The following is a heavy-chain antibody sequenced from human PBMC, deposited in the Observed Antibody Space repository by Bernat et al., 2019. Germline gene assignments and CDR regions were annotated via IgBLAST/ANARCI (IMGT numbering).Heavy chain of an antibody. D-gene: IGHD2-2*01. CDR3: AGGTSTSAPYMDV. CDR1: GFTFSDYY. CDR2: ISSSSSYT. V-gene: IGHV3-11*05. Sequence: QVQLVESGGGLVKPGGSLRLSFAASGFTFSDYYMSWIRQAPVKGLDWVSYISSSSSYTNYAETVKGRFTRTRDNPKNSLYLKMNGLRAEDTAVYYCAGGTSTSAPYMDVWGKGTPVTVSS. J-gene: IGHJ6*03.